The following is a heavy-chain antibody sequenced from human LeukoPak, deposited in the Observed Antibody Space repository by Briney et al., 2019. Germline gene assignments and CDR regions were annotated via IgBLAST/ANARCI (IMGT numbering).Heavy chain of an antibody. V-gene: IGHV4-39*01. CDR1: SGSISSSSYY. D-gene: IGHD3/OR15-3a*01. CDR3: ARHESRGTGYFLPFDY. Sequence: SETLSLTCTVSSGSISSSSYYWGWIRQPPGKGLEWIGNIFYSGSTHYNPSLKSRVTISVDTSKNQFSLKLSSVTAADTAVYYCARHESRGTGYFLPFDYWGQGTLVTVSS. CDR2: IFYSGST. J-gene: IGHJ4*02.